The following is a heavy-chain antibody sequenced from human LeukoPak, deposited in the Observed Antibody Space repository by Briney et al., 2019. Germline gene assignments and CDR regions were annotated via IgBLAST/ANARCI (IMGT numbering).Heavy chain of an antibody. J-gene: IGHJ4*02. CDR3: AKDSGYYGSGSPQGYFDY. Sequence: GGSLRLSCAASGFSFRSYGMHWVRQAPGKGLEWVAVISYDGSIKYYAVSVKGRFTISRDNSKNTLFLQMNSPRAEDTAVYYCAKDSGYYGSGSPQGYFDYWGQGALVTVSS. CDR1: GFSFRSYG. D-gene: IGHD3-10*01. V-gene: IGHV3-30*18. CDR2: ISYDGSIK.